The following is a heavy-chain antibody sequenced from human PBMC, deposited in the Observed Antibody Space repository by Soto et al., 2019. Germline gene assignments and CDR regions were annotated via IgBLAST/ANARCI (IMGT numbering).Heavy chain of an antibody. D-gene: IGHD3-16*02. Sequence: GGSLRLSCAASGFTFSSYGMHWVRQAPGKGLEWVAVISYDGSNKYYADSVKGRFTISRDNSKNTLYLQMNSLRAEDTAVYYCARSSGGVFGIIIEGSNWLAPWGQGSLVTVSS. J-gene: IGHJ5*02. CDR3: ARSSGGVFGIIIEGSNWLAP. V-gene: IGHV3-30*03. CDR2: ISYDGSNK. CDR1: GFTFSSYG.